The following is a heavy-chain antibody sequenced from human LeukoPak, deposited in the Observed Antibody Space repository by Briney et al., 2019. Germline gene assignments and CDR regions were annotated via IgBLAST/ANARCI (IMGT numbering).Heavy chain of an antibody. CDR2: ISYDGSNK. J-gene: IGHJ4*02. CDR3: ARDGMIVVVITYYFDY. Sequence: PGRSLRLSCAASGFTFSSYAMPWVRQAPGKGLEWVAVISYDGSNKYYADSVKGRFTISRDNSKNTLYLQMNSLRAEDTAVYYCARDGMIVVVITYYFDYWGQGTLVTVSS. D-gene: IGHD3-22*01. CDR1: GFTFSSYA. V-gene: IGHV3-30-3*01.